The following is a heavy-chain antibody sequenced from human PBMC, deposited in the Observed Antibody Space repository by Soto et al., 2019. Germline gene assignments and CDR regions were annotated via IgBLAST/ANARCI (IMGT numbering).Heavy chain of an antibody. J-gene: IGHJ5*02. Sequence: SETLSLTCSVSGGSIDNYYWSWIRQAPGKGLEWIGYVYHNGRTSYNPSLKSRVSISVDRSKNQFSLNLSSVTAADTAVYYCAREDRISAPGGIWFHPWGKGTMVTVSS. CDR3: AREDRISAPGGIWFHP. CDR1: GGSIDNYY. CDR2: VYHNGRT. D-gene: IGHD6-13*01. V-gene: IGHV4-59*01.